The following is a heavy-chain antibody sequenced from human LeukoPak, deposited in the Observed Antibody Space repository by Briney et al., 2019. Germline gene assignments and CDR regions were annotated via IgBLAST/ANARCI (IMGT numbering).Heavy chain of an antibody. J-gene: IGHJ4*02. Sequence: SETLSLTCTVSGGSISSSSYYWGWIRQPPGKGLEWIGYIYYSGSTNYNPSLKSRVTISVDTSKNQFSLKLSSVTAADTAVYYCARGMGATWYGYWGQGTLVTVSS. V-gene: IGHV4-61*05. CDR1: GGSISSSSYY. CDR2: IYYSGST. CDR3: ARGMGATWYGY. D-gene: IGHD1-26*01.